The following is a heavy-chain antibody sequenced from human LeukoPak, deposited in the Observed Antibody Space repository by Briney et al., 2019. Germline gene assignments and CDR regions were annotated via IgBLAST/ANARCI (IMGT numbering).Heavy chain of an antibody. CDR2: ISSSSSYI. V-gene: IGHV3-21*01. Sequence: GGSLRLSCAASGFTFSSYSMNWVRQAPGKGLEWVSSISSSSSYIYYADSVRGRFTISRDNAKNSLYPQMNSLRAEDTAVYYCAREKRYYGSGSSDVDYWGQGTLVTVSS. D-gene: IGHD3-10*01. J-gene: IGHJ4*02. CDR3: AREKRYYGSGSSDVDY. CDR1: GFTFSSYS.